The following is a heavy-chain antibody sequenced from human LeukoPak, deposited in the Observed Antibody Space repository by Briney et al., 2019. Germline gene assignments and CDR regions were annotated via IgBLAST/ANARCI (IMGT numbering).Heavy chain of an antibody. D-gene: IGHD1-26*01. CDR1: GGSICSYY. Sequence: PSETLSLTCTVSGGSICSYYWSWIRQPPGKGLEWIGYIYYSGSTNYNPSLKSRVTISVDTSKNQFSLKLSSVTAADTAVYYCATSGSYGLLDYWGQGTLVTVSS. CDR2: IYYSGST. J-gene: IGHJ4*02. V-gene: IGHV4-59*01. CDR3: ATSGSYGLLDY.